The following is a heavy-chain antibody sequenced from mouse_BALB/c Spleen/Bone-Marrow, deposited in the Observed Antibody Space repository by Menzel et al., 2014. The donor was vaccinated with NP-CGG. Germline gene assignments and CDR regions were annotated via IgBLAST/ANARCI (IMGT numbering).Heavy chain of an antibody. CDR1: GFSFNSYG. CDR3: ARHAYYDQTEVSFVY. CDR2: ISGGGSYT. D-gene: IGHD2-4*01. V-gene: IGHV5-9-2*01. J-gene: IGHJ3*01. Sequence: EVKLVESGGGLVKSGGSLKLSCAASGFSFNSYGMSWVRQTPEKRPEWVATISGGGSYTFYPDSVKGRFTISRDNAKNNLYLQLSSLRSEDTALYYCARHAYYDQTEVSFVYWGQGTLVTVSA.